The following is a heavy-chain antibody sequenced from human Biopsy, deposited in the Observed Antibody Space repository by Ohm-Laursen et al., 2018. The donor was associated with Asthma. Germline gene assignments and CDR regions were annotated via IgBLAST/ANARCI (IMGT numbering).Heavy chain of an antibody. CDR1: GFTFSSYA. CDR2: GGSYYDGGLK. Sequence: SSLRLSCTASGFTFSSYAMHWVRQAPGKGLEWVAVGGSYYDGGLKYYADSVNGRFTVSRDDSKNTLYLQMNSLRPGDTAVYYCARDVMEWYLPAFDFWGQGTLVTVSS. V-gene: IGHV3-30-3*01. D-gene: IGHD3-3*01. J-gene: IGHJ4*02. CDR3: ARDVMEWYLPAFDF.